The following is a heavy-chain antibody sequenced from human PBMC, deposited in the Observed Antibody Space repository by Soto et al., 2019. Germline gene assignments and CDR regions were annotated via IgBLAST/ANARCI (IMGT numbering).Heavy chain of an antibody. CDR1: GVSFSGYY. V-gene: IGHV4-34*01. Sequence: SETLSLTCAVYGVSFSGYYWTWIRQPPGTGVEWIGEINHSGSTNYNPSLKSRVTLSVDPSKNQFSLKLTSVTAADTAVYYCARDKITGLFDYWGQGTLVTVS. CDR2: INHSGST. J-gene: IGHJ4*02. D-gene: IGHD2-8*02. CDR3: ARDKITGLFDY.